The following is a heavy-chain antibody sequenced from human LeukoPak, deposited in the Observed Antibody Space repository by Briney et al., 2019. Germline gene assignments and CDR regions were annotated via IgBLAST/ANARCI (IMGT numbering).Heavy chain of an antibody. CDR1: GFTVSSNY. V-gene: IGHV3-53*04. J-gene: IGHJ5*02. Sequence: PGGSLRLSCAAPGFTVSSNYMSWVRQAPGKGPEWGSVIYSGGSTYYADSVKGRFTISRHNSKNTLYLQMNSLRAEDTAVYYCARGGAAHLAPSQFDHWGQGTLVTVSS. CDR3: ARGGAAHLAPSQFDH. CDR2: IYSGGST. D-gene: IGHD6-13*01.